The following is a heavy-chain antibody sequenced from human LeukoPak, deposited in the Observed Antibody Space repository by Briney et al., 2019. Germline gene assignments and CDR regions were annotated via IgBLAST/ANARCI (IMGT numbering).Heavy chain of an antibody. CDR3: VRHWRRISLIDY. CDR2: INHSGST. V-gene: IGHV4-34*01. CDR1: GGPFSGYY. D-gene: IGHD2/OR15-2a*01. Sequence: SETLSLTCAVYGGPFSGYYWSWIRQPPGKGLEWIGEINHSGSTNYNPSLKSRVTISVDTSKNQFSLKLSSVTAADTAVYYCVRHWRRISLIDYWGQGTLVTVSS. J-gene: IGHJ4*02.